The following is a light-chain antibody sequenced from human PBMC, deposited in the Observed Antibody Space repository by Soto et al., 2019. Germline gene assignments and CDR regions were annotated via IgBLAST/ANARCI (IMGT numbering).Light chain of an antibody. CDR3: QQCSNWPLT. CDR1: QNVYNN. J-gene: IGKJ4*01. CDR2: DAS. V-gene: IGKV3-15*01. Sequence: EIVMTQSPATLSVSPGEGATLSCKASQNVYNNLAWYQQRPGQPPRLLIYDASTRATGISARFSGSGYGTEFTLTISSLQSEDFAVYFCQQCSNWPLTGGGGTKVEIK.